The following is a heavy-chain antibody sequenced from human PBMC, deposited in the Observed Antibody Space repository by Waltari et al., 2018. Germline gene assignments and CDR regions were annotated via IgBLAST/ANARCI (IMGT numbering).Heavy chain of an antibody. D-gene: IGHD3-10*01. Sequence: QVQLQESGPGLVKPSETLSLTCTVSGYSISSGYYWGWIRQPPGKGLEWIGSIYHSGGTYYNPALKSRVTISVDTSKNQFSLKLSSVTAADTAVYYCARGITYYYGSGTADLDYWGQGTLVTVSS. CDR1: GYSISSGYY. J-gene: IGHJ4*02. V-gene: IGHV4-38-2*02. CDR2: IYHSGGT. CDR3: ARGITYYYGSGTADLDY.